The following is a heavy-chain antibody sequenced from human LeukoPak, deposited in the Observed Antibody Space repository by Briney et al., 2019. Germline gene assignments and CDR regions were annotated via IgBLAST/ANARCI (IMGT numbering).Heavy chain of an antibody. CDR2: ISSSSSYI. CDR1: GFTFSSYS. D-gene: IGHD6-13*01. J-gene: IGHJ3*02. Sequence: GGSLRLSCAASGFTFSSYSMNWVRQAPGKGLEWVSSISSSSSYIYYADSVKGRFTISRDNSKKTLYLQMNSLRAEDTAVYYCAKEEYSSSWLDAFDIWGQGTMVTVSS. V-gene: IGHV3-21*04. CDR3: AKEEYSSSWLDAFDI.